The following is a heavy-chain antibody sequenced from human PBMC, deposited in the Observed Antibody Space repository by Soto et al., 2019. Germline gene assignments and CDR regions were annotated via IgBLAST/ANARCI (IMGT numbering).Heavy chain of an antibody. CDR3: ARVGTPGVDNWFDP. CDR2: ITSGSDII. D-gene: IGHD3-10*01. CDR1: GFTFSSYG. Sequence: EVQLVESGGGLVQPGGSLRLSCAASGFTFSSYGMNWVRQAPGKGLEWVSFITSGSDIIHYADSVEGRFTISRDNAKNSLYLQMNSLSAEDTAVYYCARVGTPGVDNWFDPWGQGTLVTVSS. V-gene: IGHV3-48*01. J-gene: IGHJ5*02.